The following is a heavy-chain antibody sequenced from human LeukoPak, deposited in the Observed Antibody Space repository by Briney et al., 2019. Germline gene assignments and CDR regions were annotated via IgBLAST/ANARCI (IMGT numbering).Heavy chain of an antibody. V-gene: IGHV1-2*06. J-gene: IGHJ4*02. CDR2: INPNSGGT. CDR1: GYTITGYY. CDR3: ARTDGVDY. D-gene: IGHD4-17*01. Sequence: ASVKVSCTASGYTITGYYMHWVRQAPGQGLEWVGRINPNSGGTNYAQKFQGRVTMTRDTSISTAYMELSSLRSDDTAVYYCARTDGVDYWGQGTLVTVSS.